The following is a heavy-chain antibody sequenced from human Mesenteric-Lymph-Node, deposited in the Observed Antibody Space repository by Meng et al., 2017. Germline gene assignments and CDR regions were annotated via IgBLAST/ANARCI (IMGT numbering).Heavy chain of an antibody. CDR3: CRSGSVNSALGSRFDY. Sequence: GESLKISCVVSGFTFDIYAMHWVRQAPGKGLEWVAYIRSKAYGGTTSYAASVKGRFSVSRDDSKSVVSLQMDSLKTDDTGVYYCCRSGSVNSALGSRFDYWGQGTLVTVSS. CDR1: GFTFDIYA. D-gene: IGHD3-10*01. CDR2: IRSKAYGGTT. J-gene: IGHJ4*02. V-gene: IGHV3-49*04.